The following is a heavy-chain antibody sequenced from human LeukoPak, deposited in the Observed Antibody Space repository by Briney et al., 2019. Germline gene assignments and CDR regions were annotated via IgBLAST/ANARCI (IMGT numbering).Heavy chain of an antibody. CDR2: IKEDGSEK. J-gene: IGHJ4*02. D-gene: IGHD2-2*01. Sequence: PGGSLRLSCAASGFTFSNYWMSWVRQGPGKGLEWVANIKEDGSEKYYVDSVKGRFSISRDNAKNSLHLQMSSLRAEDTAVYYCARDQGYAFYDYWGQGTLVVVSS. V-gene: IGHV3-7*01. CDR1: GFTFSNYW. CDR3: ARDQGYAFYDY.